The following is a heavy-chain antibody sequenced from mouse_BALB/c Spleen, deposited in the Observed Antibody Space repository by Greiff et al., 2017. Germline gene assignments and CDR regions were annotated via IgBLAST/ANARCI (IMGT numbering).Heavy chain of an antibody. Sequence: QVQLQQPGPGLVQPSQSLSMTCTVSGFSLTSYGVHWVRQSPGKGLEWLGVIWSGGSTDYNAAFISRLSISKDNYKSQVFFKMNSLQATATAIYYCARNIRGYDTLYAMDYWGQGTSVTVSS. J-gene: IGHJ4*01. D-gene: IGHD2-2*01. CDR1: GFSLTSYG. CDR2: IWSGGST. V-gene: IGHV2-2*02. CDR3: ARNIRGYDTLYAMDY.